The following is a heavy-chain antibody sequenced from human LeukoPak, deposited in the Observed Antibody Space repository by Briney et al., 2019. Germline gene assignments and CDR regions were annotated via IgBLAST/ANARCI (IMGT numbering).Heavy chain of an antibody. V-gene: IGHV3-30*18. J-gene: IGHJ4*02. D-gene: IGHD5-18*01. CDR1: GFTFSSYG. CDR3: AKEGVEYSYCYYFDY. CDR2: ISYDGSNK. Sequence: PWRSLRLSCAASGFTFSSYGMHWVRQAPGKGLEWVAVISYDGSNKYYADSVKGRFTISRDNSKNTLYLQMNSLRAEDTAVYYCAKEGVEYSYCYYFDYWGQGTLLTVSS.